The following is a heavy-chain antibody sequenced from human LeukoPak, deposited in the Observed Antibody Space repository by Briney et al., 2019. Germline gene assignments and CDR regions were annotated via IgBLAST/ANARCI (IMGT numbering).Heavy chain of an antibody. D-gene: IGHD3-10*01. V-gene: IGHV3-21*01. Sequence: GGSLRLSCAASGFTFSSYAMSWVRQAPGKGLEWVSSISSTSSYIYYEDSVKGRFTISRDNAKKSLYLQINSLRAEDTAVYYCARDRGSYGSGSHFDYWGQGTLVTVSS. J-gene: IGHJ4*02. CDR3: ARDRGSYGSGSHFDY. CDR2: ISSTSSYI. CDR1: GFTFSSYA.